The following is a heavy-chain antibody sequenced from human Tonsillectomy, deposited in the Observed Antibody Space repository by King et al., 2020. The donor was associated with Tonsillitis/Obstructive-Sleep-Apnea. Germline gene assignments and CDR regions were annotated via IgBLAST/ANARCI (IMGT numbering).Heavy chain of an antibody. V-gene: IGHV3-33*01. CDR3: ARDGRGTLIEY. J-gene: IGHJ4*02. CDR2: IWYDGSNK. D-gene: IGHD3-10*01. Sequence: VQLVESGGGVVQPGRSLRLSCAASGFTFSSYGMHWVRQAPGKGLEWVAVIWYDGSNKYYADSVKGRFTISRDNSKNTLYLQMNSLRAEDTAVYYCARDGRGTLIEYWGQGTLVTVPS. CDR1: GFTFSSYG.